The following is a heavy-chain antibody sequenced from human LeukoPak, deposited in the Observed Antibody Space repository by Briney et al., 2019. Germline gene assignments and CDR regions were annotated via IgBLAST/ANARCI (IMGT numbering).Heavy chain of an antibody. CDR3: LAYYYDSSGYYYLDY. CDR1: GGSISSSSYY. Sequence: SETLSITCTVSGGSISSSSYYWCWIRQPPRKLLLWIGSIYYSGSTYYNPSLKSRVTISVDTSKNQFSLKLSSVTAADTAVYYALAYYYDSSGYYYLDYWGQGTLVTVSS. D-gene: IGHD3-22*01. CDR2: IYYSGST. V-gene: IGHV4-39*07. J-gene: IGHJ4*02.